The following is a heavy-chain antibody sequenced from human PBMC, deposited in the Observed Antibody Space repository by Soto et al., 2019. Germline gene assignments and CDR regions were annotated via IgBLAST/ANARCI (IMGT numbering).Heavy chain of an antibody. V-gene: IGHV6-1*01. CDR3: ARGKYSAFDY. CDR1: GDSISTNNVA. CDR2: TGYTSKWYN. Sequence: QVQLQQSGPGLVKPSQTLSLTCAISGDSISTNNVAWNWIRQSPSGGLEWLGRTGYTSKWYNDYAVSVRSRLTINPDTSKNQFSLQLNSVTLDYTAVYYCARGKYSAFDYWGQGTLVTVSS. J-gene: IGHJ4*02. D-gene: IGHD5-18*01.